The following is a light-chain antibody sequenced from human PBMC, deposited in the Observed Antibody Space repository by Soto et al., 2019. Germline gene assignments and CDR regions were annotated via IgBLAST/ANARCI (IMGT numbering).Light chain of an antibody. CDR3: QQYGSSPLT. J-gene: IGKJ4*01. CDR2: DAS. Sequence: EIVLTLSPGTLSLSPGERATLSCRASQSVSSSYLAWYQQKPGQAPRLLIYDASSRATGIPDRFSGSGSGTDFTLTISRLEPEDFAVYYCQQYGSSPLTFGGGTKVEIK. CDR1: QSVSSSY. V-gene: IGKV3-20*01.